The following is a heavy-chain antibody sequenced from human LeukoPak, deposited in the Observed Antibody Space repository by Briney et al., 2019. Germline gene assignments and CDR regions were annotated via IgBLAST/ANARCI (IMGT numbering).Heavy chain of an antibody. CDR1: GGSFSGYY. D-gene: IGHD2-15*01. Sequence: SETLSLTCAVYGGSFSGYYWSWIRQPPGKGLEWIGEINHSGSTNYNPSLKSRVTISVDTSKNQFSLKLSSVTAADTAVYYCARGVVGTHGYCSGGSCYEQVYYYYGMDVWGQGTTVTVSS. CDR2: INHSGST. V-gene: IGHV4-34*01. J-gene: IGHJ6*02. CDR3: ARGVVGTHGYCSGGSCYEQVYYYYGMDV.